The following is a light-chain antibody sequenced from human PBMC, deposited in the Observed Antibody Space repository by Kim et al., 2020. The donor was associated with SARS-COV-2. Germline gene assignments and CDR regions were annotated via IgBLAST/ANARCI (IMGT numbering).Light chain of an antibody. Sequence: APVKLTCPMGSAHSRYAIAWHQQQPEKGPRYLMKLNSDGSHSKGDGIPDRFSGSSSGAERYLTISSLQSEDEADYYCQTWGTGIRVFGGGTQLTVL. CDR3: QTWGTGIRV. V-gene: IGLV4-69*01. CDR2: LNSDGSH. CDR1: SAHSRYA. J-gene: IGLJ3*02.